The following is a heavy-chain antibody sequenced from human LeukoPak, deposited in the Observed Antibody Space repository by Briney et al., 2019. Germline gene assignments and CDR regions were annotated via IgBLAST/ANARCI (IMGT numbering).Heavy chain of an antibody. V-gene: IGHV3-11*01. J-gene: IGHJ4*02. CDR1: GFTFSDYH. Sequence: GGSLRLSCAASGFTFSDYHMNWIRQAPGKGLEWLSYISGSGKTTHYADSVKGRFTISRDNAKNSLYLQMNSLRAEDTAVYYCAKAPVTSCRGAYCYPFDSWGQGTLVTVSS. CDR2: ISGSGKTT. CDR3: AKAPVTSCRGAYCYPFDS. D-gene: IGHD2-21*01.